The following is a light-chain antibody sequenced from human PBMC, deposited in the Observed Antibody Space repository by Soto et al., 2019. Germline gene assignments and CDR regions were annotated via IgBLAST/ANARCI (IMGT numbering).Light chain of an antibody. Sequence: QSALTQPASVSGSLGQSITISCTGNSSDVGSYKSVSLDQNHPGKAPKLMIYEGSKRPSGVSNRFSGSNSGNTASLTISVLQAEDEADYYCCSYAGTRIPTFGGGTKLTVL. CDR1: SSDVGSYKS. V-gene: IGLV2-23*01. J-gene: IGLJ3*02. CDR3: CSYAGTRIPT. CDR2: EGS.